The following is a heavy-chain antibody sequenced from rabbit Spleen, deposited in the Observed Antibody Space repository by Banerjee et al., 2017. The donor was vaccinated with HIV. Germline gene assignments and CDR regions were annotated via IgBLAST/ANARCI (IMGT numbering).Heavy chain of an antibody. CDR3: ARDTSSSFSSYGMDL. CDR2: IYPGGSGNT. D-gene: IGHD1-1*01. Sequence: QQLVESGGGLVKPGASLTLTCKASGFSFSSGYDICWVRQAPGKGLEWIACIYPGGSGNTYSATWAKGRFTISKASSTTVTLQMTSLTVADTATYFCARDTSSSFSSYGMDLWGPGTLVTVS. V-gene: IGHV1S40*01. CDR1: GFSFSSGYD. J-gene: IGHJ6*01.